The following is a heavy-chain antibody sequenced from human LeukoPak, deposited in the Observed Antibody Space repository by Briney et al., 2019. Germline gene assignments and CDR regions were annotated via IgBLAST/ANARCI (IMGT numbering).Heavy chain of an antibody. D-gene: IGHD6-19*01. V-gene: IGHV3-21*01. CDR3: ARRIAVALPPLGFNWFDP. CDR1: GFTFSSYS. Sequence: GGSLRLSCAASGFTFSSYSMNWARQAPGKGLEWVSSISSSSSYIYYADSVKGRFTISRDNAKNSLYLRMNSLRAEDTAVYYCARRIAVALPPLGFNWFDPWGQGTLVTVSS. CDR2: ISSSSSYI. J-gene: IGHJ5*02.